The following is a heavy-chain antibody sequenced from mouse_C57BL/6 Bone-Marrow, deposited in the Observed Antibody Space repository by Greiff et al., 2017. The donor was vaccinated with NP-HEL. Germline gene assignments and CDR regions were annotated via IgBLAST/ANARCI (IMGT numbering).Heavy chain of an antibody. CDR2: IDPSDSYT. V-gene: IGHV1-50*01. CDR1: GYTFTSYW. J-gene: IGHJ3*01. Sequence: VQLQQPGAELVKPGASVKLSCKASGYTFTSYWMQWVKQRPGQGLEWIGEIDPSDSYTNYNQKFKGKATLTVDTSSSTAYMQLSSLTSEDSAVYYCASHYGSSSFAYWGQGTLVTVSA. CDR3: ASHYGSSSFAY. D-gene: IGHD1-1*01.